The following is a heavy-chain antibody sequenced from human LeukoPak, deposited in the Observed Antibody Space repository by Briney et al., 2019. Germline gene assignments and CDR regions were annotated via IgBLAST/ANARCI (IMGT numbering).Heavy chain of an antibody. CDR3: ARDGLGGFDY. Sequence: GGSLRLSCAASGFTFSSYEMNWVRQAPGKGLEWVSYISSSGSTIYYADSVKGRFTISRDNAKNSLHLQMNSLRAEDTAVYYCARDGLGGFDYWGQGTLVTVSS. V-gene: IGHV3-48*03. D-gene: IGHD3-16*01. CDR1: GFTFSSYE. J-gene: IGHJ4*02. CDR2: ISSSGSTI.